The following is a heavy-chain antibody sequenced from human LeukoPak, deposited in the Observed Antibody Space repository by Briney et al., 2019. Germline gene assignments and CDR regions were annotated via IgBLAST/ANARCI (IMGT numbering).Heavy chain of an antibody. CDR1: GGSISSSTYY. V-gene: IGHV4-39*07. CDR2: IYYSGST. J-gene: IGHJ5*02. D-gene: IGHD4-17*01. CDR3: ARDTGTTGGVKFDP. Sequence: ASETLSLTCTVSGGSISSSTYYWGWIRQPPGKGLEWIGSIYYSGSTYYNPSLKSRVTISLDTSKNQFSLKLSSVTAADTALYYCARDTGTTGGVKFDPWGQGTLVTVSS.